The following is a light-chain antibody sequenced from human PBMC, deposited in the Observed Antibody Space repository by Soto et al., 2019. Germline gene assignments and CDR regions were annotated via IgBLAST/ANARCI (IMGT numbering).Light chain of an antibody. J-gene: IGKJ1*01. CDR3: QQYNNWPRT. CDR1: QSVSSN. CDR2: GAS. V-gene: IGKV3-15*01. Sequence: EIVMTQSPATLSVSPGERATLSCRASQSVSSNLAWYQQKPGQAPRLLIYGASTRATGIPARFSGSGSGTEFTLTISSLQSEDFALYYCQQYNNWPRTF.